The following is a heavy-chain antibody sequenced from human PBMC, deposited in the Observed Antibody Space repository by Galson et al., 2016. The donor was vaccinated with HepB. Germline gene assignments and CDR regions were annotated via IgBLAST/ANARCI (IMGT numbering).Heavy chain of an antibody. CDR2: IYHTGTT. J-gene: IGHJ4*02. V-gene: IGHV4-4*02. CDR3: ANLGYCSGGDCYSVD. CDR1: GGSLSTRNW. Sequence: SETLSLTCAVSGGSLSTRNWWSWIRQTPGKGLEWIGEIYHTGTTNYNPSLKSRITMSLDKSKNQFSLKLNSVTAADTAVYSCANLGYCSGGDCYSVDWGQGTMVTVSS. D-gene: IGHD2-15*01.